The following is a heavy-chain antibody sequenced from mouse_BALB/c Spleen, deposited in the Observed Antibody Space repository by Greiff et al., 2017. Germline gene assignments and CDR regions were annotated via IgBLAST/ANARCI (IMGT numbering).Heavy chain of an antibody. V-gene: IGHV1-15*01. Sequence: VKLMESGAELVRPGASVTLSCKASGYTFTDYEMHWVKQTPVHGLEWIGAIDPETGGTAYNQKFKGKATLTADKSSSTAYMELRSLTSEDSAVYYCTRENGGNYGMDYWGQGTSVTVSS. CDR2: IDPETGGT. D-gene: IGHD1-1*02. CDR3: TRENGGNYGMDY. J-gene: IGHJ4*01. CDR1: GYTFTDYE.